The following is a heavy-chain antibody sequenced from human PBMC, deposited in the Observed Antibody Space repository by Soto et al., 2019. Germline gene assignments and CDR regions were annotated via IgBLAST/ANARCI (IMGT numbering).Heavy chain of an antibody. CDR3: VSRNGFDY. Sequence: EVQLLESGGGLVQPGGSLRLSCAASGFTFSSYDMSWARQVPGKGLEWVSTISGAGGSTYYADSVTGRFTISRDNSMNTLNLQMNSLRAEDTAVSYGVSRNGFDYWGQGTLVTVSS. J-gene: IGHJ4*02. V-gene: IGHV3-23*01. CDR1: GFTFSSYD. CDR2: ISGAGGST. D-gene: IGHD1-1*01.